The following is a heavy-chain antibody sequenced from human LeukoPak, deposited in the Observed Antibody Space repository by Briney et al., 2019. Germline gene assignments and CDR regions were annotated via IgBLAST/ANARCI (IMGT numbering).Heavy chain of an antibody. CDR1: VFTFSSYW. D-gene: IGHD4-17*01. CDR2: IKQDGSEK. V-gene: IGHV3-7*01. J-gene: IGHJ5*02. Sequence: GGSLRLSCAASVFTFSSYWMSWVRQAPGKGLEWVANIKQDGSEKYYVDSVKGRFTISRDNAKNSLYLQMNSLRAEDTAVYYCAREPYGDDWFDPWGQGTLVTVSS. CDR3: AREPYGDDWFDP.